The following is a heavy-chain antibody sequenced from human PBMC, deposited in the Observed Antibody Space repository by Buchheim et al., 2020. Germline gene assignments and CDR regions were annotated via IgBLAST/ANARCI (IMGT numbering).Heavy chain of an antibody. J-gene: IGHJ3*02. CDR1: GLTFSDYY. CDR3: ARERVGAFDI. V-gene: IGHV3-11*01. Sequence: VQLVESGGGLVQPGGSLRLSCVASGLTFSDYYMNWIRQAPGKGLEWVSYITSSGGTMYYADSVKGRFTISRDNAKNSLFLQMDTLRAEDTAVYYCARERVGAFDIWGQGT. CDR2: ITSSGGTM.